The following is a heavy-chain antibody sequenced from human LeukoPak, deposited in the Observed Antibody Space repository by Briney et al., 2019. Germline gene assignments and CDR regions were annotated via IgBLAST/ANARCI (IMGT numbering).Heavy chain of an antibody. CDR1: GFTFSSYW. V-gene: IGHV3-30*18. D-gene: IGHD6-19*01. J-gene: IGHJ5*02. Sequence: GGSLRLSCAASGFTFSSYWMHWVRQAPGKGLEWVAVIPYDGSNKYYADSVKGRYTISRDNSKNTLYLQMNSLRAEDTAVFYCAKGPSGYSSGDNWFDPWGQGTLVTVSS. CDR3: AKGPSGYSSGDNWFDP. CDR2: IPYDGSNK.